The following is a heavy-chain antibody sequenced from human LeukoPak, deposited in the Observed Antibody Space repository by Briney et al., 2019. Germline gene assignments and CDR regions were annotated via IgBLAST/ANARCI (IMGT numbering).Heavy chain of an antibody. V-gene: IGHV4-34*01. CDR1: GGSFSGYY. J-gene: IGHJ4*02. CDR3: ARGGDYVWGSYRYFDY. CDR2: INNSGST. Sequence: PSETLSLTCAVYGGSFSGYYWSWIRQPPGKGLEWIGEINNSGSTNYNPSLKRRVTISVDKSKNKLSLKLRYVAAADTAVYYCARGGDYVWGSYRYFDYWGQGTLVTVSS. D-gene: IGHD3-16*02.